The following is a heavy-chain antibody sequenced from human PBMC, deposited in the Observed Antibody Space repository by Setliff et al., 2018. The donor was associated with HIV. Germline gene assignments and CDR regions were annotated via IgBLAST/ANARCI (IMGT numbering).Heavy chain of an antibody. CDR2: INPNSGGT. CDR1: GYTFTGYY. CDR3: ARFGRGDGYMGGLDY. V-gene: IGHV1-2*02. D-gene: IGHD5-12*01. Sequence: ASVKVSCKASGYTFTGYYIHWVRQAPGQGLEWMGWINPNSGGTNYAQKSQGRVTMTRDTSISPAYMELSRLRSDDTAVYYCARFGRGDGYMGGLDYWGQGTLVTVSS. J-gene: IGHJ4*02.